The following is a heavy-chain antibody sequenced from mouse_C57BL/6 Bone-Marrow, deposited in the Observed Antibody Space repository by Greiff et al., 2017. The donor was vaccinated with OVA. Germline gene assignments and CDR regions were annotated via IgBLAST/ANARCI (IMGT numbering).Heavy chain of an antibody. CDR1: CSPFTSSG. CDR2: IYPRSGNT. CDR3: ASGITTVVRDY. V-gene: IGHV1-81*01. Sequence: VKLQASGASLARPLASVPLSFPSSCSPFTSSGLSWVKQRPGQGLEWIGEIYPRSGNTYYNEKFKGKATLTADKSSSTAYMELRSLTSEDSAVYFCASGITTVVRDYWGQGTTLTVSS. D-gene: IGHD1-1*01. J-gene: IGHJ2*01.